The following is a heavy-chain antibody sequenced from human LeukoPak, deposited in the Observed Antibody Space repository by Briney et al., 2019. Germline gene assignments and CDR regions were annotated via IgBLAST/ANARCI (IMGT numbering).Heavy chain of an antibody. CDR3: ARDAWSGYYNWFDP. D-gene: IGHD3-3*01. CDR1: GGTFSSYA. CDR2: IIPIFGTA. J-gene: IGHJ5*02. V-gene: IGHV1-69*13. Sequence: SVKVSCKASGGTFSSYAISWVRQAPGQGLEWMGGIIPIFGTANYAQKFQGRVTITADESTSTAYMELSSLRSGDTAVYYCARDAWSGYYNWFDPWGQGTLVTVSS.